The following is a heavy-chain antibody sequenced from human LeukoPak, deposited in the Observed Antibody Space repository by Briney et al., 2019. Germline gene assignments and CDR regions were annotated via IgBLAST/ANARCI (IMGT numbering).Heavy chain of an antibody. V-gene: IGHV6-1*01. Sequence: SQTLSLTCAISGDSVSRSSAAWNWIRQSPSRGLEWLGWTYYRSKWYNEYAVSVKSRITINPDTSNNQFSLRLSSVIPADTAVYYCAAFRRDAFDVWGQGTMVTISS. CDR2: TYYRSKWYN. J-gene: IGHJ3*01. CDR3: AAFRRDAFDV. CDR1: GDSVSRSSAA.